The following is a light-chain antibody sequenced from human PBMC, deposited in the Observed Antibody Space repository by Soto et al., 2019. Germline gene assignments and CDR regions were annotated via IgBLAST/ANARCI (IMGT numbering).Light chain of an antibody. J-gene: IGLJ2*01. Sequence: QSGLTQPASVSGSPGQSITISCTGTSSDVGGYNYVSWYQQHPGKAPKLMIYEVSNRPSGVSNRFSGSKSGNTASLTISGLQAEDEADYYCRSYTSSSTHVVFGGGTKLTVL. CDR3: RSYTSSSTHVV. CDR2: EVS. CDR1: SSDVGGYNY. V-gene: IGLV2-14*01.